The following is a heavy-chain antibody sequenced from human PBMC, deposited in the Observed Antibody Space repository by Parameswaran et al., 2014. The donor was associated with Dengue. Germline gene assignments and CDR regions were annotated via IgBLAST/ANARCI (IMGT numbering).Heavy chain of an antibody. V-gene: IGHV3-66*01. J-gene: IGHJ4*02. CDR2: IYSGGST. D-gene: IGHD2-15*01. CDR3: ARGRAGCYFDY. Sequence: WIRQPPGKGLEWVSVIYSGGSTYYADSVKGRFTISRDNSKNTLYLQMNSLRAEDTAVYYCARGRAGCYFDYWGQGTLVTVSS.